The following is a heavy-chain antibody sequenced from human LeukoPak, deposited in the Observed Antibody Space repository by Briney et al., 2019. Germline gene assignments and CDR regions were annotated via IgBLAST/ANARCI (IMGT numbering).Heavy chain of an antibody. J-gene: IGHJ4*02. D-gene: IGHD5-18*01. CDR1: GFTFSSYG. CDR2: IWYDGSNK. V-gene: IGHV3-33*06. CDR3: AKDGYRHGYEDY. Sequence: PGRSLRLSCAASGFTFSSYGMHWVRQAPGKGLEWVAVIWYDGSNKYYADSVKGRFTISRDNSKNTLYLQMNSLRAEDTAVYYCAKDGYRHGYEDYWGQGTLVTVSS.